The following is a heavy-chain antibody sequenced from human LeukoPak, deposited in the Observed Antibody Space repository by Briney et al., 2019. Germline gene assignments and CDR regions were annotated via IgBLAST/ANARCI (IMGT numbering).Heavy chain of an antibody. D-gene: IGHD3-10*01. CDR2: IYHSGTT. V-gene: IGHV4-28*01. CDR1: GYSITSSSW. Sequence: SDTLSLTCAVSGYSITSSSWWGWIRQPPGKGLEWIGYIYHSGTTYYNPSLQSRVTMSVDTSKNQFSLKLSSVTAVDTAVYYCARKENVYYYFDYWGQGTLVTVSS. J-gene: IGHJ4*02. CDR3: ARKENVYYYFDY.